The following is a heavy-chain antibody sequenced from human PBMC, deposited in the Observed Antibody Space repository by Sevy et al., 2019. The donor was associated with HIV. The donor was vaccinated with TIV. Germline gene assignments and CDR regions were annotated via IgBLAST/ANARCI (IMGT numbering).Heavy chain of an antibody. V-gene: IGHV3-21*01. D-gene: IGHD3-10*01. J-gene: IGHJ4*02. CDR3: ARGGATMVRGVIMYY. CDR2: ISSSSSYI. CDR1: GFTFSCYS. Sequence: GGSLRLSCAASGFTFSCYSMNWVRQAPGKGLEWVSSISSSSSYIYYADSLKGRFTISRDNAKNSLYLQMNSLRAEDTAVYYCARGGATMVRGVIMYYWGQGTLVTVSS.